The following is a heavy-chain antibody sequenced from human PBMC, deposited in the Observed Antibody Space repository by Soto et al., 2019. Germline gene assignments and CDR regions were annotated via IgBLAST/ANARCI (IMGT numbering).Heavy chain of an antibody. D-gene: IGHD2-15*01. V-gene: IGHV3-11*01. Sequence: QVQLVESGGALVKPGGSLRLSCAASGFSFRDYYMSWIRQAPGKGLEWISYISSSGTGIYYADSVKGRFTISRDNAKNSLYLQMSSLRAEDTAVYYCARAYSDAFDIWGQGTMVTVSS. J-gene: IGHJ3*02. CDR1: GFSFRDYY. CDR2: ISSSGTGI. CDR3: ARAYSDAFDI.